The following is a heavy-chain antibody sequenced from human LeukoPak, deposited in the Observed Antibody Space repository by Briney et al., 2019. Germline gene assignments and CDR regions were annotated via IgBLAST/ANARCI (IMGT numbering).Heavy chain of an antibody. D-gene: IGHD4-17*01. J-gene: IGHJ6*03. V-gene: IGHV1-18*04. Sequence: ASVKVSCKASGFTFTRYYMHWVRQAPGQGLEWMGWISAYNGNTNYAQKLQGRVTMITVTSTSTAYMELRRLRSHDTAVTDCEREVNGDYEYYYSYMDVWGKGTTVTVSS. CDR1: GFTFTRYY. CDR2: ISAYNGNT. CDR3: EREVNGDYEYYYSYMDV.